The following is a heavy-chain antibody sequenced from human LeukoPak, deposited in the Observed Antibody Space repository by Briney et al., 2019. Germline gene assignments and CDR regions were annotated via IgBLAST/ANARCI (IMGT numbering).Heavy chain of an antibody. CDR1: GGSISSYY. V-gene: IGHV4-59*01. Sequence: TSETLSLTCTVSGGSISSYYWSWIRQPPGKGLEWIGYIYYSGSTNYNPSLKSRVTISVDTSKNQFSLKLSSVTAADTAVYYCARDQNGWGLSFDYWGRGTLITVSS. D-gene: IGHD7-27*01. CDR2: IYYSGST. J-gene: IGHJ4*02. CDR3: ARDQNGWGLSFDY.